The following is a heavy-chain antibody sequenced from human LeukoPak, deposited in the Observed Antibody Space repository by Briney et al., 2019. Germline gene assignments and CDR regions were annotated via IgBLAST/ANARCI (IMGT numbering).Heavy chain of an antibody. V-gene: IGHV3-23*01. CDR1: GLTFSSYA. Sequence: GGSLRLSCAASGLTFSSYAMSWVRQAPGKGLEWVSAISGSGGSTYYADSVKGRFTISRDNSKNTLYLQMNSLRAEDTAVYYCAKFDSSGWESSYYFDYWGQGTLVTVSS. D-gene: IGHD6-19*01. CDR3: AKFDSSGWESSYYFDY. J-gene: IGHJ4*02. CDR2: ISGSGGST.